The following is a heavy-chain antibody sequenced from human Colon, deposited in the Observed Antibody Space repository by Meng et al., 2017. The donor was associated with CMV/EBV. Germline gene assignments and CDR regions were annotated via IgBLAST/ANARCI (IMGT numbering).Heavy chain of an antibody. CDR1: GFPFNTFD. J-gene: IGHJ4*02. D-gene: IGHD3-10*01. CDR3: TKGAGVDY. V-gene: IGHV3-23*01. Sequence: SLRLSCAASGFPFNTFDMSWVRQAPGKGLEWVSVIYGRDGSTFYADSVRGRFTISKENSDNRLHLQMNSLRVEDTALYYCTKGAGVDYLGQGTLVTVSS. CDR2: IYGRDGST.